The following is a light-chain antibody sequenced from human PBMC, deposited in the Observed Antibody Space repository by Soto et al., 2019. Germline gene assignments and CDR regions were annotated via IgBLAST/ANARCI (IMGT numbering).Light chain of an antibody. J-gene: IGLJ2*01. Sequence: QSALTQPPSASGSPGQSVTISCNGTSSDVGGYNYVSWYQQHPGKAPKLMICEVTKRPSGVPDRFSGSKSGNTASLTVSGLQAEDEADYYCSSYAGSNNFVVFGGGTKLTVL. V-gene: IGLV2-8*01. CDR1: SSDVGGYNY. CDR3: SSYAGSNNFVV. CDR2: EVT.